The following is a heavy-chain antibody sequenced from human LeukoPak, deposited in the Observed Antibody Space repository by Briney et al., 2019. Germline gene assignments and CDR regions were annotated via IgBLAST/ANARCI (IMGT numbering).Heavy chain of an antibody. CDR1: GGSISSYY. CDR2: IYYSGST. V-gene: IGHV4-59*01. CDR3: ARAYSMRGAFDI. Sequence: SETLSLTCTVSGGSISSYYWSWIRQPPGKGLEWIGYIYYSGSTNYNPSLKSRVTISVDTSKNQFSLKLSSVTAADTAVHYCARAYSMRGAFDIWGQGTMVTASS. J-gene: IGHJ3*02. D-gene: IGHD2-15*01.